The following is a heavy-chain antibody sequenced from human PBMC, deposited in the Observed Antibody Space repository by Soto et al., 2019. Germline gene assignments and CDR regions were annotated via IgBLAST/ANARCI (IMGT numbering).Heavy chain of an antibody. D-gene: IGHD4-17*01. CDR2: ISGSGGST. V-gene: IGHV3-23*01. CDR1: GFTFSSYA. Sequence: GGSLRLSCAASGFTFSSYAMSWVRQAPGKGLEWGSAISGSGGSTYYADSVKGRFTISRDNSKNTLYLQMNSLRAEDTAVYYCAKESGDYYYYGMDVWGQGTTVTVSS. J-gene: IGHJ6*02. CDR3: AKESGDYYYYGMDV.